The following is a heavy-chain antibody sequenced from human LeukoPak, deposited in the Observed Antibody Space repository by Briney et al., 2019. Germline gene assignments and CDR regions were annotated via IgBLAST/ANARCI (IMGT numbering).Heavy chain of an antibody. CDR3: ARLGSSGMVHGNLDY. Sequence: GGSLRLPRAVSGFTFSNYVMNWVRPGPGKGLEWVSSLSTCGSHIYYADSVKGRFTISKDNATISLYLQMSFLRAEDTGMYYCARLGSSGMVHGNLDYWGQGILVTVSS. CDR1: GFTFSNYV. J-gene: IGHJ4*02. V-gene: IGHV3-21*01. CDR2: LSTCGSHI. D-gene: IGHD3-10*01.